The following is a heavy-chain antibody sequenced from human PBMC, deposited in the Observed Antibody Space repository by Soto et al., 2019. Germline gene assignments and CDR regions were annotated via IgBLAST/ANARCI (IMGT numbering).Heavy chain of an antibody. CDR3: ARDSAIFGVAPPPYYGMDV. CDR2: ISYDGSNK. V-gene: IGHV3-30-3*01. CDR1: GFTFSSYA. D-gene: IGHD3-3*01. J-gene: IGHJ6*01. Sequence: QVQLVESGGGVVQPGRSLRLSCAASGFTFSSYAMHWVRQAPGKGLEWVAVISYDGSNKYYADSVKGRFTISRDNSKNTLYLQMNSLRAEDTAVYYCARDSAIFGVAPPPYYGMDVW.